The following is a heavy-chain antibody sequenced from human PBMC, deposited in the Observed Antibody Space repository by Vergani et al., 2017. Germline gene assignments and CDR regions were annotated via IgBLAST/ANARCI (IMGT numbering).Heavy chain of an antibody. J-gene: IGHJ4*02. CDR3: ARATVTQRTENFDY. CDR1: GYTFTGYS. CDR2: INPNSGGT. V-gene: IGHV1-2*02. D-gene: IGHD5-12*01. Sequence: QVQLVQSGAEVQKPGASVKVSCKASGYTFTGYSMHWVRQAPGQGLEWMGWINPNSGGTNYAQQFQGRVTMARDTSISTAYMELSRLRSDDTAVYYCARATVTQRTENFDYWGQGTLVTVSS.